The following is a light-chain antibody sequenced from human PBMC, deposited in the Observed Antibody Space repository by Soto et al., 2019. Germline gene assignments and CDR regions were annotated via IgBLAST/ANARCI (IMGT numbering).Light chain of an antibody. CDR1: QSVSSN. J-gene: IGKJ1*01. CDR2: GAS. CDR3: QQYNNWPPWT. Sequence: IVMTQSPATLSVSLGERVTLACRASQSVSSNLAWYQQKPGQATRVLIYGASTTATGIPARFSGSGSGTEFTLTISSLQSEDFAVYYCQQYNNWPPWTFGQGTKVDIK. V-gene: IGKV3-15*01.